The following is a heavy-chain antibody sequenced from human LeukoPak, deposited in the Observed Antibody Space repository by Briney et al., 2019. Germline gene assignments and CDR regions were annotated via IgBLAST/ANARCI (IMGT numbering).Heavy chain of an antibody. Sequence: GASVKVSCKASGGTFSSYAISWVRQAPGQGLEWMGGLIPIFGTANYAQKFQGRVTSTADESTSTAYMELSSLRSEDTAVYYCARDSMERKKNNYDSSITWGQGTLVTVSS. J-gene: IGHJ5*02. V-gene: IGHV1-69*13. D-gene: IGHD3-22*01. CDR3: ARDSMERKKNNYDSSIT. CDR1: GGTFSSYA. CDR2: LIPIFGTA.